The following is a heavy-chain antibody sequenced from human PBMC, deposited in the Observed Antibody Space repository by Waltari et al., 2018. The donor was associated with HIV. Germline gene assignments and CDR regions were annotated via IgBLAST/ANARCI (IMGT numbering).Heavy chain of an antibody. V-gene: IGHV3-21*01. Sequence: EVQLVESGGGLVKPGGSLRLVCAISGFSFSSYPMHWGRQAPGKGLEWVSSITAGSSYRNYADSVKGRFTISRDNAKNSLYLQMNSLRGEDTAVYYCARASHGTTPYFDNWGQGTLVTVSS. CDR3: ARASHGTTPYFDN. J-gene: IGHJ4*02. CDR1: GFSFSSYP. D-gene: IGHD1-1*01. CDR2: ITAGSSYR.